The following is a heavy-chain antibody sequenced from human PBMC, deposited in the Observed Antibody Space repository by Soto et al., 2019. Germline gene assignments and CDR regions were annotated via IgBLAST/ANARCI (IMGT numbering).Heavy chain of an antibody. CDR2: ISYDGSNK. V-gene: IGHV3-30-3*01. J-gene: IGHJ4*02. CDR1: GFTFSSYA. CDR3: ARARDSSGYYLAFARQLDY. Sequence: GGSLRLSCAASGFTFSSYAMHWVRQAPGKGLEWVAVISYDGSNKYYADSVKGRFTISRDNSKNTLYLQMNSLRAEDTAVYYCARARDSSGYYLAFARQLDYWGQGTLVTVSS. D-gene: IGHD3-22*01.